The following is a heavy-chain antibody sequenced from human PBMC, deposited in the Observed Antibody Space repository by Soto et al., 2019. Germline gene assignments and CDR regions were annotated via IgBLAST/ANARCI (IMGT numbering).Heavy chain of an antibody. CDR2: IYHSGST. V-gene: IGHV4-4*02. D-gene: IGHD6-19*01. CDR1: GSAVSSSNW. Sequence: SGTLCLTGAVSGSAVSSSNWWSWDRQPPGKGLEWIGEIYHSGSTNYNPSLKSRVTISVDKSKNQFSLKLSSVTAADTAVYYCARGGSGWSRGVYYFDYWGQGTLVTVSS. J-gene: IGHJ4*02. CDR3: ARGGSGWSRGVYYFDY.